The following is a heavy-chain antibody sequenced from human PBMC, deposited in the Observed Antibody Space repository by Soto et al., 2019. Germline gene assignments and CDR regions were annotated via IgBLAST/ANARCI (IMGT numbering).Heavy chain of an antibody. CDR1: GYTFTGYY. CDR2: INPNSGGT. J-gene: IGHJ6*02. D-gene: IGHD3-9*01. V-gene: IGHV1-2*02. CDR3: ATLSAINRNLYYYGMDV. Sequence: ASVKVSCKASGYTFTGYYMHWVRQAPGQGLEWMGWINPNSGGTNYAQKFQGRVTITADESTSTAYMELSSLRSEDTAVYYCATLSAINRNLYYYGMDVWGQGTTVTVSS.